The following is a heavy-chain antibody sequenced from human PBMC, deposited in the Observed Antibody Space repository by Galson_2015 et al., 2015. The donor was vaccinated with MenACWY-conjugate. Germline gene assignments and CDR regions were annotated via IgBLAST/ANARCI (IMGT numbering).Heavy chain of an antibody. CDR3: ARLCGNYRTTSHFAF. CDR1: GFTFSTYW. V-gene: IGHV3-74*01. CDR2: INSDGRST. Sequence: SLRLSCAASGFTFSTYWMHWVRQAPGKGLVWVSRINSDGRSTSYADSVKGRFTISRDNAKNTLYLQMNSLRAEDTAVYYCARLCGNYRTTSHFAFWGQGTLVTVSS. D-gene: IGHD1-26*01. J-gene: IGHJ4*02.